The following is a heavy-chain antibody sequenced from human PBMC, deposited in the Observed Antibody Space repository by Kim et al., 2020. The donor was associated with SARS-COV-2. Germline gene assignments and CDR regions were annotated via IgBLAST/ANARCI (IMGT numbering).Heavy chain of an antibody. CDR2: IRSKAYGGTT. CDR3: SRDGYYDCSGPVPFDG. Sequence: GGSLRLSCTASGFTFGDYAMSWFRQAPGKGLEWVSFIRSKAYGGTTEYAASVKGRFTISSDDSKSIAYLQMNSLKTEATAVYYCSRDGYYDCSGPVPFDGCSQGTLVTVSS. D-gene: IGHD3-22*01. V-gene: IGHV3-49*03. CDR1: GFTFGDYA. J-gene: IGHJ4*01.